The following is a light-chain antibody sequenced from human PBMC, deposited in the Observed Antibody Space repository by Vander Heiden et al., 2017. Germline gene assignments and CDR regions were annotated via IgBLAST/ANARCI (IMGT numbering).Light chain of an antibody. CDR1: RSRLYTSNNKNY. Sequence: IVMAQSPESLPVSLGERATISCKSSRSRLYTSNNKNYLAWYQQKPGQPPQLLIYWASTRESGVPDRFSGSGSGTDFTLTISSLQAEDVAVYFCQQYFTSPWTFGQGTYVE. CDR2: WAS. CDR3: QQYFTSPWT. V-gene: IGKV4-1*01. J-gene: IGKJ1*01.